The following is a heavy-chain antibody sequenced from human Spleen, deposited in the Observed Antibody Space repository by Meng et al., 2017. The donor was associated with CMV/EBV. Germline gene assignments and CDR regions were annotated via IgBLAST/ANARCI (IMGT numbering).Heavy chain of an antibody. CDR2: IIPIFGTA. CDR1: GGTFSSYA. CDR3: ARDLDYVWGEL. J-gene: IGHJ4*02. V-gene: IGHV1-69*12. D-gene: IGHD3-16*01. Sequence: QGQGGRSGAEGKKPGSSVKASCKASGGTFSSYAISWVRQAPGQGLEWMGGIIPIFGTANYAQKFQGRVTITADESTSTAYMELSSLRSEDTAVYYCARDLDYVWGELWGQGTLVTVSS.